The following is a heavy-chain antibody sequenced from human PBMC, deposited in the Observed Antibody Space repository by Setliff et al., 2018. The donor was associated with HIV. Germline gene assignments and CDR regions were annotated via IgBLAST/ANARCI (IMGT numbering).Heavy chain of an antibody. CDR2: INWNGGST. Sequence: GSLRLSCAASGFTFDDYGMSWVRQAPGKGLEWVSGINWNGGSTGYADSVKGRFTISRDNARNSFYLQMNSLRVDDTAVYYCAQAQTSVSGSYYQYLQHWGQGTLVTVSS. V-gene: IGHV3-20*04. CDR1: GFTFDDYG. D-gene: IGHD3-10*01. J-gene: IGHJ1*01. CDR3: AQAQTSVSGSYYQYLQH.